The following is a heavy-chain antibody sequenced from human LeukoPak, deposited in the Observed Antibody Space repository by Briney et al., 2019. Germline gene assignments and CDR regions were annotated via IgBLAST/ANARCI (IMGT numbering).Heavy chain of an antibody. V-gene: IGHV3-11*01. D-gene: IGHD7-27*01. J-gene: IGHJ4*02. CDR1: GFPFSDFY. Sequence: PGGSPRLSCAASGFPFSDFYMSWIRQAPGKGLEWVSYISSSGTTIYYADSVKGRFTISRDNAKNSLYLQMNNLRAEDTAVYYCTRDRWGKYYFDYWGQGTLVTVSS. CDR3: TRDRWGKYYFDY. CDR2: ISSSGTTI.